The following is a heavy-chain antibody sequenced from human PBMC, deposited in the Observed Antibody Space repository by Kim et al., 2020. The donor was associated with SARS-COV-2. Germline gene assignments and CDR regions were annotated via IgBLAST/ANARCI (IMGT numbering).Heavy chain of an antibody. Sequence: GGSLRLSCAASDFNFNTYGIHWVRQAPGKGLEWVAAISYDGGYTFYVDSVKGRFTISRDNSKNTLFLQLNSLKTEDTAVYYCLKISRFCKGSNCYFSDSWGQGTLVTVSS. V-gene: IGHV3-30*18. J-gene: IGHJ5*02. CDR3: LKISRFCKGSNCYFSDS. D-gene: IGHD2-21*02. CDR2: ISYDGGYT. CDR1: DFNFNTYG.